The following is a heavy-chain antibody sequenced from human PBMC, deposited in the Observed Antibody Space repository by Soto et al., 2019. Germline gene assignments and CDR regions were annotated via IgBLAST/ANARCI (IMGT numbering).Heavy chain of an antibody. Sequence: QLQLQESGPGLVKPSETLSLTCTVSGGSISSSSYYWGWIRQPPGKGLEWIGSIYYSGSTYYNPSLKSRVTISVDTSKNQFSLKLSSVTAADTAVYYCARPAQSGYDDYWGQGTLVTVSS. CDR2: IYYSGST. J-gene: IGHJ4*02. D-gene: IGHD5-12*01. CDR1: GGSISSSSYY. V-gene: IGHV4-39*01. CDR3: ARPAQSGYDDY.